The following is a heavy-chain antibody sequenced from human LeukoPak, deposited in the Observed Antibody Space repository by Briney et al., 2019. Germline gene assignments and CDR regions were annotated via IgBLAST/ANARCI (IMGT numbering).Heavy chain of an antibody. V-gene: IGHV4-39*07. J-gene: IGHJ4*02. Sequence: SETLSLTCTVSGCSISSSSYYWGWMRPPPGQGLEWVGSIYYSGSTYYNPSLKSRVTISVDTSKNQFSLKLSSVTAADTAVYYCARGGSSGYATMIDYWGQGTLVTVSS. D-gene: IGHD3-22*01. CDR1: GCSISSSSYY. CDR2: IYYSGST. CDR3: ARGGSSGYATMIDY.